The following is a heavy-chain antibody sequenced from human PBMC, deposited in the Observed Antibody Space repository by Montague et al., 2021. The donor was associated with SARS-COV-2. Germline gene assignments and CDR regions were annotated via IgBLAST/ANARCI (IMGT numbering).Heavy chain of an antibody. Sequence: SETLSLTCAVHGTSFSGYYWNWIRQPPGKGLEWIGEINHGGSTKYSPSLKSRLTISADTSKNQFSLKLTSVAAADTAVYYCARLRDGVVPSPILGVGPYYSYDSMDVWGRGTTVTVSS. CDR1: GTSFSGYY. CDR3: ARLRDGVVPSPILGVGPYYSYDSMDV. CDR2: INHGGST. V-gene: IGHV4-34*01. D-gene: IGHD3-10*01. J-gene: IGHJ6*01.